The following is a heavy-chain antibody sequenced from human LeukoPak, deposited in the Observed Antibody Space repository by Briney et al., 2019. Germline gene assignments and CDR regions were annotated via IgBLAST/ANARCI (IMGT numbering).Heavy chain of an antibody. CDR1: GGSISSSSYY. CDR3: ARAPAAAGTIDY. CDR2: IYYSGST. V-gene: IGHV4-39*01. J-gene: IGHJ4*02. Sequence: SETLSLTCTVSGGSISSSSYYWGWIRQPPGKGLEWIGSIYYSGSTYYNPSLKSRVTISVDTSKNQFSLKLSSVTAADTAVYYCARAPAAAGTIDYWGQGTLVTVSS. D-gene: IGHD6-13*01.